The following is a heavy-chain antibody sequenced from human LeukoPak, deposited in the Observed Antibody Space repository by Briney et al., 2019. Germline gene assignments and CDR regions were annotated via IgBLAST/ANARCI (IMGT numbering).Heavy chain of an antibody. CDR2: IYSTGSI. D-gene: IGHD4-17*01. CDR3: VKHTALYNNHGDFNWYDP. Sequence: GGSLRLSCAASGFSVSSNYMSWVRQAPGKGLEWVSVIYSTGSIYYADSVKGRFTISRDPSKNTLYLQMDSLRAADTAVYYCVKHTALYNNHGDFNWYDPWGLGTLVTVSS. V-gene: IGHV3-66*04. CDR1: GFSVSSNY. J-gene: IGHJ5*02.